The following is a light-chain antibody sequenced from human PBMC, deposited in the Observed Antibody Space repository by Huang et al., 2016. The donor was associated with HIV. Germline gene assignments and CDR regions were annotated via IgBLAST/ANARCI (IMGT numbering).Light chain of an antibody. Sequence: DIQMTQSSATLSASVGDRVTITCRASQSVGTWLAWYQQKAGKAPNLLIDEASTLETGVPSRFSGGGSGTEFTLTINSLQPDDFATYYCQHYNSFPWTFGQGTKVEV. CDR2: EAS. CDR3: QHYNSFPWT. J-gene: IGKJ1*01. V-gene: IGKV1-5*03. CDR1: QSVGTW.